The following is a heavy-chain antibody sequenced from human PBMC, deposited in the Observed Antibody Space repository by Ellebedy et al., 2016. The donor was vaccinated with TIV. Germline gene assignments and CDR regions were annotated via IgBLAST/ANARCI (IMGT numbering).Heavy chain of an antibody. CDR3: ARDNGDNSSPDY. J-gene: IGHJ4*02. D-gene: IGHD6-13*01. CDR2: MNPKSGGT. V-gene: IGHV1-2*02. CDR1: GYTFTGYY. Sequence: ASVKVSCKASGYTFTGYYMHWVRQAPGQGLEWMGWMNPKSGGTNYAQKFQGRVTMTRDTSISTAYMELSSLRSDDTAVYYCARDNGDNSSPDYWGQGTLVTVSS.